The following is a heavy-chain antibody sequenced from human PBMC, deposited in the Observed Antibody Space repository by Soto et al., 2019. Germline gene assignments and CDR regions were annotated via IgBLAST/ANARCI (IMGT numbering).Heavy chain of an antibody. CDR1: GFTFSSYG. J-gene: IGHJ6*02. V-gene: IGHV3-30*18. CDR2: ISYDGSNK. Sequence: QVQLVESGGGVVQPGRSLRLSCAASGFTFSSYGMHWVRQAPGKGLEWVAVISYDGSNKYYADSVKGRFTISRDNSKNTLYLPINSLRAEDTAVYYGAKALPENYYYYGMDVWGQGTTVTVSS. CDR3: AKALPENYYYYGMDV.